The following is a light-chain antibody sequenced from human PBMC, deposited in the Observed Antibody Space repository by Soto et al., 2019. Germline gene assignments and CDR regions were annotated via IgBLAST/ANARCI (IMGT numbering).Light chain of an antibody. J-gene: IGKJ1*01. CDR2: GAS. CDR1: ESLSNNY. V-gene: IGKV3-20*01. CDR3: QQYGSSSSWT. Sequence: EVVVTQSPATLSVSPGERVTLSCRASESLSNNYLAWHQQKPGQAPRLLIYGASSRATGIPDRFSGSGSGTDFTLTINRLEPEDFAVYYCQQYGSSSSWTFGQGTKVDIK.